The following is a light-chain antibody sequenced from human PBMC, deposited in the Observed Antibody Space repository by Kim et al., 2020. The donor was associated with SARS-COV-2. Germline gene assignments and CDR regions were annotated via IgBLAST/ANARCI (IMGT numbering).Light chain of an antibody. CDR1: QSVGSQ. Sequence: SLSAGERATLSCKASQSVGSQLAWYQQKPGQPPRLLIYDASNRAAGIPARVSGSGSGTDFTLTISSLEPEDFAVYYCQQRTTSITFGGGTKVDIK. CDR2: DAS. CDR3: QQRTTSIT. J-gene: IGKJ4*01. V-gene: IGKV3-11*01.